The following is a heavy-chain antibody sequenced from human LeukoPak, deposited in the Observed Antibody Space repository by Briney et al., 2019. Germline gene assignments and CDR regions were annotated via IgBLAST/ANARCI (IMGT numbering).Heavy chain of an antibody. Sequence: GASVKVSCKASGGTFSSYAISWVRQAPGQGLEWMGRIIPIFGTANYAQKFQGGVTITTDESTSTAYMELSSLRSEDTAVYYCARDSIRDGTNSGFDYWGQGTLVTVSS. CDR2: IIPIFGTA. CDR3: ARDSIRDGTNSGFDY. CDR1: GGTFSSYA. D-gene: IGHD5-24*01. V-gene: IGHV1-69*05. J-gene: IGHJ4*02.